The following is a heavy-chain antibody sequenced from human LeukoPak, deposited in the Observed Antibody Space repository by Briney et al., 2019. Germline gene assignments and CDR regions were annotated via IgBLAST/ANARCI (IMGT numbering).Heavy chain of an antibody. Sequence: PSETLSLTCTVSGGSISSGGYYWSWIRQHPGKGLEWIGEINHSGSTNYNPSLKSRVTISVDTSKNQFSLKLSSVTAADTAVYYCARATVRRYCSGGSCYSYYYYGMDVWGQGTTVTVSS. V-gene: IGHV4-39*07. J-gene: IGHJ6*02. CDR1: GGSISSGGYY. D-gene: IGHD2-15*01. CDR3: ARATVRRYCSGGSCYSYYYYGMDV. CDR2: INHSGST.